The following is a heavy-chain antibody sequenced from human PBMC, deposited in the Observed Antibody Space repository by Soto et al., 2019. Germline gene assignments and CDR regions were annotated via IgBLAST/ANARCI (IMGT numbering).Heavy chain of an antibody. D-gene: IGHD2-8*01. CDR3: AKGKIGYCTNGVCLRSEYYYYGMDV. V-gene: IGHV3-30*18. CDR2: ISYDGSNK. CDR1: GFTFSSYG. J-gene: IGHJ6*02. Sequence: GGSLRLSCAASGFTFSSYGMHWVRQAPGKGLEWVAVISYDGSNKYYADSVKGRFTISRDNSKNTLYLQMNSLRAEDTAVYYCAKGKIGYCTNGVCLRSEYYYYGMDVWGQGTTVTVSS.